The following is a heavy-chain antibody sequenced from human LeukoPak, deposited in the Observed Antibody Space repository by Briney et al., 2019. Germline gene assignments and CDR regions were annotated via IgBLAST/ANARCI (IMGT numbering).Heavy chain of an antibody. CDR3: ARGASPYYYDSSGSEFDY. CDR1: GYTFTSYG. Sequence: GASVKVSCKALGYTFTSYGINWVRQAPGQGLEWMGWSSAYNGNTNYAQKVQGRVTMTTDTSTSTAYMELRSLRSDDTAVYYCARGASPYYYDSSGSEFDYWGQGTLVTVSS. CDR2: SSAYNGNT. V-gene: IGHV1-18*01. J-gene: IGHJ4*02. D-gene: IGHD3-22*01.